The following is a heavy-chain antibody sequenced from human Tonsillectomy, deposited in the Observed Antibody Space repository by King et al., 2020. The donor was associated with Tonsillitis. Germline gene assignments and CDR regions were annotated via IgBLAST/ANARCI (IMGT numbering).Heavy chain of an antibody. D-gene: IGHD2-21*02. CDR2: IKTKTDGGTT. J-gene: IGHJ4*02. V-gene: IGHV3-15*01. CDR3: TTEKFSADYYFDY. CDR1: GFTFSNAW. Sequence: QLVQSGGGLLKPGGSLRLSCAASGFTFSNAWMSWVRQAPGKGLEWVGRIKTKTDGGTTDYAAPVKGRFTISRDDSKNTLYLQMNSLKTEDTAVYYCTTEKFSADYYFDYWGQGTLVTVSS.